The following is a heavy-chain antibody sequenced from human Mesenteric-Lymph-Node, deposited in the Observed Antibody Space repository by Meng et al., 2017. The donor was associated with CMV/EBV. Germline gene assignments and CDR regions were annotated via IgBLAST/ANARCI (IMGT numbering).Heavy chain of an antibody. CDR3: AKDQRNYRNFDY. V-gene: IGHV3-23*01. CDR2: ISGSGGST. CDR1: GFSFSDYG. Sequence: ETLSLTCAASGFSFSDYGMSWVRQAPGKGLEWVSAISGSGGSTYYADSVMGRFTVSRDNSKNTLYVQMHNLRAEDTAVYYCAKDQRNYRNFDYWGQGTLVTVSS. J-gene: IGHJ4*02. D-gene: IGHD4-11*01.